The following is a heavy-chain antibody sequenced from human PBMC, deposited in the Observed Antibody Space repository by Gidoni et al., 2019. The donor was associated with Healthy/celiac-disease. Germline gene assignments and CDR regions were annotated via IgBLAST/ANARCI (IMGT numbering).Heavy chain of an antibody. J-gene: IGHJ4*02. Sequence: KGLEWVAVIWYDGSNKYYADSVKGRFTISRDNSKNTLYLQMNSLRAEDTAVYYCASDGGKKYSSSLYYFDYWGQGTLVTVSS. CDR3: ASDGGKKYSSSLYYFDY. D-gene: IGHD6-13*01. CDR2: IWYDGSNK. V-gene: IGHV3-33*01.